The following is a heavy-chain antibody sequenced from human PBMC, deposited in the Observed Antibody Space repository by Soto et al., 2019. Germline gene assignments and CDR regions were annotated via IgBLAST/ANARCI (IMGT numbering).Heavy chain of an antibody. CDR1: GDSFNSIS. D-gene: IGHD5-12*01. V-gene: IGHV1-69*01. Sequence: QVQLVQSGAEVKKPGSSVRVSCKASGDSFNSISLAWVRQAPGQSLEWMGGIIPVYKTTNYAQKFQARITISADESTSTVYMDLNALTSDDTAVYYCARGLRWLQPHCFDDWGQGTLVTVSS. J-gene: IGHJ4*02. CDR3: ARGLRWLQPHCFDD. CDR2: IIPVYKTT.